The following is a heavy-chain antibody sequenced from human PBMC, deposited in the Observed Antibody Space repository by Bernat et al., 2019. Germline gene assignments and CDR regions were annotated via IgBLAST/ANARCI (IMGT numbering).Heavy chain of an antibody. CDR1: GFTFSSYG. V-gene: IGHV3-30*18. J-gene: IGHJ1*01. Sequence: QVQLVESGGGVVQPGRSLRLSCAASGFTFSSYGMHWVRQAPGKGLEWVAVISYDGSNKYYADSVKGRFTISRDNSKNTLYLQMNSLGAEDTAVYYCANAGGRAAAGPRHWGQGTLVTVSS. CDR2: ISYDGSNK. CDR3: ANAGGRAAAGPRH. D-gene: IGHD6-13*01.